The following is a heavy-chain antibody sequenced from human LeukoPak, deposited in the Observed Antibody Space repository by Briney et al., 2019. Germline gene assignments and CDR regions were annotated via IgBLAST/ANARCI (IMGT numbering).Heavy chain of an antibody. Sequence: ASVKVSCKASGYTFTSYGISWVRQAPGQGLEWMGWISAYNGNTNYAQKLQGRVTMTTDTSTSTAYMELRSLRSDDTAVYYCARARFEVDIVATVHFDPWGQGTLVTVSS. V-gene: IGHV1-18*01. J-gene: IGHJ5*02. CDR1: GYTFTSYG. D-gene: IGHD5-12*01. CDR2: ISAYNGNT. CDR3: ARARFEVDIVATVHFDP.